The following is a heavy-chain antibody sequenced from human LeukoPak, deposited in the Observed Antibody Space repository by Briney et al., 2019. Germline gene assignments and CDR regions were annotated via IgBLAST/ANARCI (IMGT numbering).Heavy chain of an antibody. CDR2: IYSDGIT. CDR3: ARDLTSWDAFDI. J-gene: IGHJ3*02. D-gene: IGHD2/OR15-2a*01. CDR1: GFSVSSNY. Sequence: GGSLRLSCAASGFSVSSNYMSWVRQAPGKGLEWVSNIYSDGITYYADSVKGRFTISRDNSKNTVYLQMNSLRAEDTAVYCCARDLTSWDAFDIWGQGTMVTVSS. V-gene: IGHV3-53*01.